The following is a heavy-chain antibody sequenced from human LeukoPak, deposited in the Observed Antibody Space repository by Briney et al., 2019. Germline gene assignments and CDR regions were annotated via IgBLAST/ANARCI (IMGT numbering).Heavy chain of an antibody. CDR3: ASGSRANLVY. Sequence: PSETLSLTCTVSGASISADYCSWIRQPPGKGLEWIGYISYSRSNNYNPSLKCRGTISADKSKNQFSLKLSSVTAADTDVYYCASGSRANLVYWGQGTLVTVSS. CDR2: ISYSRSN. D-gene: IGHD3-10*01. J-gene: IGHJ4*02. V-gene: IGHV4-59*01. CDR1: GASISADY.